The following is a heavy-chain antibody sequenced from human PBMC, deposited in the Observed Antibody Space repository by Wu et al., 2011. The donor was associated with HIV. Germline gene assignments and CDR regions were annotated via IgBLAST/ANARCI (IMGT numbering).Heavy chain of an antibody. D-gene: IGHD6-19*01. J-gene: IGHJ4*02. Sequence: QVQLVQSGAEVKKPGSSVNVSCKTSGGTFSNYAISWVRQAPGQGLEWMGWISPYDGDTKYPQKLQGRVTMTTDTSTSTAYMELRSLRSDDTAVYYCARDDSSGWPEGFDYWGQGTLVTVSS. V-gene: IGHV1-18*01. CDR2: ISPYDGDT. CDR1: GGTFSNYA. CDR3: ARDDSSGWPEGFDY.